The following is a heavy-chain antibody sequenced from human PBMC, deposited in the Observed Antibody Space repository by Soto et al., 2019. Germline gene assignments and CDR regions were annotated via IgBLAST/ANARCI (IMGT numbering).Heavy chain of an antibody. CDR3: ARDLRGNCSGGSCSGMDV. CDR2: IIPIFGTA. D-gene: IGHD2-15*01. J-gene: IGHJ6*02. CDR1: GGTFSSYA. V-gene: IGHV1-69*01. Sequence: SVKVSCKASGGTFSSYAISWVREAPGQGLEWMGGIIPIFGTANYSQKLQGRVTITADESTSTAYMELSSLRSEDTAVYYCARDLRGNCSGGSCSGMDVWGQGTTVTVSS.